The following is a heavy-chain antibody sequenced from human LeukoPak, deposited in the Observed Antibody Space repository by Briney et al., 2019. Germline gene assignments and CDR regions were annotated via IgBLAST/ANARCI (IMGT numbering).Heavy chain of an antibody. V-gene: IGHV4-38-2*02. D-gene: IGHD3-3*02. CDR3: ARDQVDSITRI. J-gene: IGHJ4*02. CDR2: IYHSGST. CDR1: GYSISGGYY. Sequence: SETLSLTCNVSGYSISGGYYWGWIRQPPGKGLEWIGIIYHSGSTYYNPSLKSRITILVDTSKNQFSLKLSSVTAADTAVYYCARDQVDSITRIWGQGTLVTVSS.